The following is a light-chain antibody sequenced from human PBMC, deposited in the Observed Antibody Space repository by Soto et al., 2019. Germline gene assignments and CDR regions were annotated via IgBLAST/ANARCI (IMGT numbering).Light chain of an antibody. CDR2: GAS. CDR1: QRIGTY. J-gene: IGKJ1*01. V-gene: IGKV3-15*01. CDR3: QQYYNWPRT. Sequence: VMKKSLATLSVYKGERATLSCRASQRIGTYLAWYQQKPGQAPRLLTYGASTRATGIPARFSGSGSGTEFTLTISCLQPEDFAVYYCQQYYNWPRTFGQVTEV.